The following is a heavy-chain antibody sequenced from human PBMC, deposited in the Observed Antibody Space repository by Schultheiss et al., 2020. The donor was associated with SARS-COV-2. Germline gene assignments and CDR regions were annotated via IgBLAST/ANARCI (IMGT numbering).Heavy chain of an antibody. CDR3: ARGYSGYKNWFDP. J-gene: IGHJ5*02. CDR1: GGSISSGGYY. D-gene: IGHD5-12*01. CDR2: IYYSGST. Sequence: SETLSLTCTVSGGSISSGGYYWSWIRQHPGKGLEWIGYIYYSGSTYYNPSLKSRVTISVDTSKNQFSLQLNSVTPEDTAVYYCARGYSGYKNWFDPWGQGTLVTVAS. V-gene: IGHV4-31*03.